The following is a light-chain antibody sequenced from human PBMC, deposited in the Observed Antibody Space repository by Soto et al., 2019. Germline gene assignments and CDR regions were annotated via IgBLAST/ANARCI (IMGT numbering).Light chain of an antibody. Sequence: EIVLTQSPDTLSLSPGERATISCRASQSVPNNYLAWYLQKPGQAPKVLIYAAYNRATGIPDRFSGSGSGTDFTLTIRRLEPEDFAVFYCQQYGGGPWTFGQGTNVESK. CDR3: QQYGGGPWT. J-gene: IGKJ1*01. V-gene: IGKV3-20*01. CDR1: QSVPNNY. CDR2: AAY.